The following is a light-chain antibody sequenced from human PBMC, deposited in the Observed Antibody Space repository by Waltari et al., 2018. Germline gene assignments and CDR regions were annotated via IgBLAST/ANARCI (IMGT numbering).Light chain of an antibody. V-gene: IGKV1D-43*01. Sequence: AIRMTQSPFSLSASVGDRVTITFWASQGISSYLAWYQQKPAKAPKLFIYYPSSLQSGVPSRFSGSGSGTDYTLTISSLQPEDFATYYCQQYYSTPRFTFGPGTKVDIK. CDR3: QQYYSTPRFT. CDR1: QGISSY. J-gene: IGKJ3*01. CDR2: YPS.